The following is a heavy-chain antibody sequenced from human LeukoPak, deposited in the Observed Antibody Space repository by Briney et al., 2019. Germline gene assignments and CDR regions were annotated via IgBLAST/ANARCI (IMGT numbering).Heavy chain of an antibody. D-gene: IGHD2-15*01. CDR1: GYTFTGYY. CDR3: ARDYKVVVVAATLENWFDP. V-gene: IGHV1-2*02. Sequence: GASVKVSCKASGYTFTGYYMHWVRQAPGQGLEWMGWINPNSGGTNYAQKLQGRVSMTRDTSIRTAYVELSRLRSDDTAVYYCARDYKVVVVAATLENWFDPWGQGTLVTVSS. J-gene: IGHJ5*02. CDR2: INPNSGGT.